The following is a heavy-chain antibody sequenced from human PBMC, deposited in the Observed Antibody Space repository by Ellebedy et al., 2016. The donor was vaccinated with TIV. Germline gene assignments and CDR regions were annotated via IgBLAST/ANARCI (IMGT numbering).Heavy chain of an antibody. CDR1: GGSISSGGYY. J-gene: IGHJ4*02. CDR3: ARHVSGATVDY. Sequence: SETLSLXXTVSGGSISSGGYYWSWIRQHPGKGLEWIGYIYYSGSTYYNPSLKSRVTISVDTSKNQFSLKLSSVTAADTAVYYCARHVSGATVDYWGQGTLVTVSS. CDR2: IYYSGST. V-gene: IGHV4-31*03. D-gene: IGHD1-26*01.